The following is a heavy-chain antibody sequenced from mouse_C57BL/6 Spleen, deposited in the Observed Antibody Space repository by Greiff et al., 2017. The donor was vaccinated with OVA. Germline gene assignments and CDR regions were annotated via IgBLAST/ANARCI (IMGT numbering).Heavy chain of an antibody. CDR2: INPNNGGT. V-gene: IGHV1-22*01. J-gene: IGHJ2*01. CDR3: ARSEYSNYGGY. D-gene: IGHD2-5*01. CDR1: GYTFTDYN. Sequence: EVQLQESGPELVKPGASVKMSCKASGYTFTDYNMHWVKQSHGKSLEWIGYINPNNGGTSYNQKFKGKATLTVNKSSSTAYMELRSLTSEDSAVYYCARSEYSNYGGYWGQGTTLTVSS.